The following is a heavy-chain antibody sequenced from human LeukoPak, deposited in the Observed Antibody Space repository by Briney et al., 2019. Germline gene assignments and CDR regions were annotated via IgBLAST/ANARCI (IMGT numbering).Heavy chain of an antibody. Sequence: ASVKFSCNASGYPFTAYYMHWVRQAPGQSLELMGWINPNSGGTNYAQKFQGRVTMTRDTSISTAYMELSRLRSDDTAVYYCASSDYGDYVFNYWGQGTLVTVSS. CDR2: INPNSGGT. V-gene: IGHV1-2*02. CDR3: ASSDYGDYVFNY. D-gene: IGHD4-17*01. J-gene: IGHJ4*02. CDR1: GYPFTAYY.